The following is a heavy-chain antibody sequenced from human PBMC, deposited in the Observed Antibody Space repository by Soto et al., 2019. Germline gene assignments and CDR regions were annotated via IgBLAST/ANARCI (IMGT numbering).Heavy chain of an antibody. J-gene: IGHJ4*02. V-gene: IGHV4-61*08. CDR2: IECRGSA. Sequence: WETVALGCTVSGGSGDGDGYYWGGSRQPPGKGLEWIGYIECRGSASYNPSLKRRVTIPVDTSKNQFSLKLSSVTAADTAVYYCAKDNTSASSGLIAYWGEGPLVTDS. CDR3: AKDNTSASSGLIAY. CDR1: GGSGDGDGYY. D-gene: IGHD6-25*01.